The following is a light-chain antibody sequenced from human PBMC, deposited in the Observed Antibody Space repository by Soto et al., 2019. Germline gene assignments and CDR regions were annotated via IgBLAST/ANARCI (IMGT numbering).Light chain of an antibody. CDR3: SSSTNTNTLVI. V-gene: IGLV2-14*01. CDR1: NSDIGRYKF. J-gene: IGLJ2*01. CDR2: EGT. Sequence: QSALTQPASVSGSPGQSITISCTGTNSDIGRYKFVSWFQQHPGKAPKPMIFEGTNRPSGVSNRFSGSKSGNTASLTISGLQAEDEAIYFCSSSTNTNTLVIFGGGTKLTVL.